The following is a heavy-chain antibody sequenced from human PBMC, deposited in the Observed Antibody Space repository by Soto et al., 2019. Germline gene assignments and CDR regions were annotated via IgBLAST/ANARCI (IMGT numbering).Heavy chain of an antibody. CDR1: GGSISSYY. CDR2: IYYSGST. CDR3: ARARSGNFDP. D-gene: IGHD3-10*01. Sequence: SETLSLTCAVSGGSISSYYWSWIRQPPGKGLEWIGYIYYSGSTNYNPSLKSRVTISVDTSKNQFSLKLSSVTAADTAVYYCARARSGNFDPWGQGTLVTVSS. J-gene: IGHJ5*02. V-gene: IGHV4-59*01.